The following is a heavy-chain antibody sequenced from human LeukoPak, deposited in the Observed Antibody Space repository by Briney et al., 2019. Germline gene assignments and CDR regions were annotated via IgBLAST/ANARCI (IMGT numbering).Heavy chain of an antibody. D-gene: IGHD5-12*01. J-gene: IGHJ5*02. CDR3: ARHPGYSGYPRRGYNWFDP. CDR1: GGSISSSSYY. CDR2: IYYSGST. Sequence: PSETLSLTCTVSGGSISSSSYYWGWIRQPPRKGLEWIGSIYYSGSTYYNPSLKSRVTISVDTSKNQFSLKLSSVTAADTAVYYCARHPGYSGYPRRGYNWFDPWGQGTLVTVSS. V-gene: IGHV4-39*01.